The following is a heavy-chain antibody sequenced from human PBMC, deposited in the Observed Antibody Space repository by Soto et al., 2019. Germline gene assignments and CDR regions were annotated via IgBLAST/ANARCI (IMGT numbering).Heavy chain of an antibody. V-gene: IGHV3-30*18. CDR3: VKGVVGSYSGLSCYKSLDY. Sequence: QVQLVESGEGVVQPGRSLRLSCAASGFTFSNYDMHWVRQAPGKGLEWVAIISYDGANKYYPDSVKGRFNISRDNSKNTLYLQMNSLRPEDTAVYFCVKGVVGSYSGLSCYKSLDYWGQGTLVTVSS. J-gene: IGHJ4*02. CDR2: ISYDGANK. D-gene: IGHD2-2*02. CDR1: GFTFSNYD.